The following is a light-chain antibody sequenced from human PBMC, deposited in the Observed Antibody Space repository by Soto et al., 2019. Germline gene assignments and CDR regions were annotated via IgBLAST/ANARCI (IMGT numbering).Light chain of an antibody. Sequence: DIQMAQSPSSLYAAVGGRVTITCPASPDISNYLKWYQQRPGKAPKLLVFAASSLQRGVPSRFSCSGSRKDSTLTISRLHPEYFATYYSQQSYSSPAWTFGQGTKVDIK. V-gene: IGKV1-39*01. CDR3: QQSYSSPAWT. CDR2: AAS. J-gene: IGKJ1*01. CDR1: PDISNY.